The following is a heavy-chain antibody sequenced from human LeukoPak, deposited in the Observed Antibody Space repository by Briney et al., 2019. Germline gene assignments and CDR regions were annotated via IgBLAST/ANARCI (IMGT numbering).Heavy chain of an antibody. CDR2: IYYSGDT. D-gene: IGHD6-6*01. V-gene: IGHV4-39*01. J-gene: IGHJ4*02. Sequence: SETLSLTCTVSGGSISSTSHNWGCIRQPPGKGLEWIGNIYYSGDTYFNPSLKSRVTMSIDTSKNQFSLKLTSVTAADTAVYYCARHSRTYSSLNYWGQGTLVTVSS. CDR1: GGSISSTSHN. CDR3: ARHSRTYSSLNY.